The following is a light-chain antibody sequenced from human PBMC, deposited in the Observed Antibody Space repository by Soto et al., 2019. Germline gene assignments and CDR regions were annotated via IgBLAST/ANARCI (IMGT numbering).Light chain of an antibody. V-gene: IGLV1-51*02. J-gene: IGLJ3*02. Sequence: QSVLTQPPSVSAAPGQTVTISCSGSSSNIGNNNVYWYQQLPGTAPKLLIYENNKRPSGIPDRFSGSKSGTSATLGITGLQTGDEADYYCGAWDSSLSAVLFGGGTKLTVL. CDR2: ENN. CDR1: SSNIGNNN. CDR3: GAWDSSLSAVL.